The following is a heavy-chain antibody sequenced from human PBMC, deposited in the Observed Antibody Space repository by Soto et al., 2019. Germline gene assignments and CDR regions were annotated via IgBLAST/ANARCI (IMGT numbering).Heavy chain of an antibody. Sequence: SETLSLTCAVYGGSFSGYYWSWIRQPPGKGLEWIGEINHSGSTNYNPSLKSRVTISVDASKNQFSLKLSSVTAADTAVYYCAREEGMTTVTRDAFDIWGQGTMVTVSS. D-gene: IGHD4-17*01. CDR1: GGSFSGYY. CDR2: INHSGST. CDR3: AREEGMTTVTRDAFDI. V-gene: IGHV4-34*01. J-gene: IGHJ3*02.